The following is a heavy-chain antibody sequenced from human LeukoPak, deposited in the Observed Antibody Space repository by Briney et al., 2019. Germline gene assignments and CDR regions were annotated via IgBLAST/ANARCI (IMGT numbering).Heavy chain of an antibody. Sequence: SETLSLTCTVSGGSISSYYWSWIRQPPGKELEWIGYTYYSGSTNYNPSLKSRVTISVDTSKNQFSLKLSSVTAADTAVYYCARGGSTWGWLSNWFDPWGQGTLVTVSS. CDR3: ARGGSTWGWLSNWFDP. CDR1: GGSISSYY. V-gene: IGHV4-59*01. D-gene: IGHD3-9*01. J-gene: IGHJ5*02. CDR2: TYYSGST.